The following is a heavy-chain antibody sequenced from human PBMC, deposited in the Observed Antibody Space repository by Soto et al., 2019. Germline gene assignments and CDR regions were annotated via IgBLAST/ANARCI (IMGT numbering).Heavy chain of an antibody. V-gene: IGHV4-59*01. CDR2: IYYSGST. J-gene: IGHJ4*02. D-gene: IGHD3-16*02. CDR3: ARVVRDYVWGSYRPREIDY. Sequence: SETLSLTCTVSGGSISSYYWSWIRQPPGKGLEWIGYIYYSGSTNYNPSLKSRVTISVDTSKNQFSLKLSSVTAADTAVYYCARVVRDYVWGSYRPREIDYWGQGTLVTVSS. CDR1: GGSISSYY.